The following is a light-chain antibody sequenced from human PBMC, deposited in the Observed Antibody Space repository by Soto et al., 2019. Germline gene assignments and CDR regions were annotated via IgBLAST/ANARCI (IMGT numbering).Light chain of an antibody. Sequence: EIVLTQSPATLSLSPGERATLSCRASQSVSYYLAWYQQRPGRAPRLLIYDASNRATGIPARFSGSGSGTDFTLTISSLEPEGFAVYYCQQRSNWPVTFGQGTRLEI. J-gene: IGKJ5*01. V-gene: IGKV3-11*01. CDR3: QQRSNWPVT. CDR1: QSVSYY. CDR2: DAS.